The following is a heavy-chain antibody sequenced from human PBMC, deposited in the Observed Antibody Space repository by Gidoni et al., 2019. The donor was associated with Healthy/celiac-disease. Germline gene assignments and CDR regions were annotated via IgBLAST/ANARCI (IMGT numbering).Heavy chain of an antibody. D-gene: IGHD2-2*03. CDR2: ISYDGSNK. CDR1: GFTFRSYG. CDR3: AKERLSGYCSSTSCSVGGGMDV. Sequence: QVQLVESGGGVVQPGRSLRLSCAASGFTFRSYGMHWVRQAPGKGLEWVAVISYDGSNKYYADSVKGRFTISRDNSKNTLYLQMNSLRAEDTAVYYCAKERLSGYCSSTSCSVGGGMDVWGQGTTVTVSS. V-gene: IGHV3-30*18. J-gene: IGHJ6*02.